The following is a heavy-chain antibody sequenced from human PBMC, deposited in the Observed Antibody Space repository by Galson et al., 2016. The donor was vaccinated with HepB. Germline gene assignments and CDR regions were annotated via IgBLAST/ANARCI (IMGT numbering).Heavy chain of an antibody. CDR1: GFTFDDYA. V-gene: IGHV3-9*01. CDR3: AQGGYDSLIGLLDS. J-gene: IGHJ4*02. D-gene: IGHD3-9*01. CDR2: MSWNSGHI. Sequence: SLRLSCAASGFTFDDYAMYWVRQPPGKGLEWVSGMSWNSGHIAYADSVKGRFAISRDNAKNSLYLQMNSLRPEDTALYYCAQGGYDSLIGLLDSWGQGTLVTVSS.